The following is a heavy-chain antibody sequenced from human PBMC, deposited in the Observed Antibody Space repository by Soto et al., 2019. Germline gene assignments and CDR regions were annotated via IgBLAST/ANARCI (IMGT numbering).Heavy chain of an antibody. CDR3: ARGPYDFWSGYSSRHYYYYMDV. D-gene: IGHD3-3*01. Sequence: SETLSLTCAVYGGSFSGYYWSWIRQPPGKGLEWIGEINHSGSTNYNPSLKSRVTISVDTSKNQFSLKLSSVTAADPAVYYCARGPYDFWSGYSSRHYYYYMDVWGKGTTVTVSS. J-gene: IGHJ6*03. V-gene: IGHV4-34*01. CDR1: GGSFSGYY. CDR2: INHSGST.